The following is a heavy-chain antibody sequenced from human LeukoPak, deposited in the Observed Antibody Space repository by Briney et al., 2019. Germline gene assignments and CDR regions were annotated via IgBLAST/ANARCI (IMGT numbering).Heavy chain of an antibody. CDR2: ISWNSGSI. CDR1: GFTFDDYA. Sequence: PGGSLRLSCAASGFTFDDYAMHWVRQAPGKGLEWVSGISWNSGSIGYADSVKGRFTISRDNAKNSLYLRMNSLRAEDMALYYCAKDKEYYDSSGHFDLWGRGTLVTVSS. J-gene: IGHJ2*01. V-gene: IGHV3-9*03. D-gene: IGHD3-22*01. CDR3: AKDKEYYDSSGHFDL.